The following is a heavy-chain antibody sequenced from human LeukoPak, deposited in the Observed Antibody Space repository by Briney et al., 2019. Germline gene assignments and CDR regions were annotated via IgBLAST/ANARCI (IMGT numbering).Heavy chain of an antibody. CDR1: GFTVSSYE. V-gene: IGHV3-48*03. Sequence: PGGSLRLSCAASGFTVSSYEMNWVRQAPGQGLEWVAYISSSGSTIYYADSVKGRFTMSRDNAKNSLYLQMNSLGAEDTAVYYCARDRQSLLWFGELLPNYGMDVWGQGTTVTVSS. D-gene: IGHD3-10*01. CDR3: ARDRQSLLWFGELLPNYGMDV. J-gene: IGHJ6*02. CDR2: ISSSGSTI.